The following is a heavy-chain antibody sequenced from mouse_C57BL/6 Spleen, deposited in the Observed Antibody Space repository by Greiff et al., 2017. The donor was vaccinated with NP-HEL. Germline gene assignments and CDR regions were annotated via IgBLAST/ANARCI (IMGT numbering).Heavy chain of an antibody. CDR1: GYTFTSYW. CDR3: AIEECYDYDGANWYFDV. V-gene: IGHV1-74*01. CDR2: IHPSDSDT. Sequence: QVQLQQPGAELVKPGASVKVSCKASGYTFTSYWMHWVKQRPGQGLEWIGRIHPSDSDTNYNQKFKGKATLTVDKSSSTAYMQLSSLTSADSAVYYCAIEECYDYDGANWYFDVWGPGTTVTVSS. J-gene: IGHJ1*01. D-gene: IGHD2-4*01.